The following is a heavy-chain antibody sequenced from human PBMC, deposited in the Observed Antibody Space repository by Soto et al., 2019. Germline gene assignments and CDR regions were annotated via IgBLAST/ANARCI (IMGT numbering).Heavy chain of an antibody. D-gene: IGHD3-10*01. V-gene: IGHV4-31*03. CDR3: ARDRPHYGSGSYTVESLDY. Sequence: QVQLQESGPGLVKPSQTLSLTCTVSGGSISSGGYYWSWIRQHPGKGLEWIGYIYYSGSTYYNPSLKRRVTTSVDTSKNQFSLKRSSVTAADTAVYYCARDRPHYGSGSYTVESLDYWGQGTLVTVSS. J-gene: IGHJ4*02. CDR2: IYYSGST. CDR1: GGSISSGGYY.